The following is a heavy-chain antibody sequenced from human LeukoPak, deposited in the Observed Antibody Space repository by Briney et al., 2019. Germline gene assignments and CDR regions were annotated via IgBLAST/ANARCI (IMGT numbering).Heavy chain of an antibody. V-gene: IGHV3-23*01. CDR3: AKDVDSIGYYLDY. J-gene: IGHJ4*02. CDR2: ILSSGTGT. CDR1: GFTFTTYA. Sequence: GGSLRLSCAASGFTFTTYAMSWVRQAPGKGLEWVSAILSSGTGTHYADSVEGRFTISRDNSKNTLYLQMNSLRAKDTALYYCAKDVDSIGYYLDYWGQGTLVTVSS. D-gene: IGHD3-22*01.